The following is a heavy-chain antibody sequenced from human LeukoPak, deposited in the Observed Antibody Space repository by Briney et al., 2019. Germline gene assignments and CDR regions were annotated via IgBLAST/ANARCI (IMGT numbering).Heavy chain of an antibody. CDR3: VRAQYSSSWDKIYYFDY. V-gene: IGHV4-59*01. CDR1: GGSLSSYY. J-gene: IGHJ4*02. CDR2: IYYSGST. Sequence: SETLSLTCTVSGGSLSSYYWSWIRQPPGKGLEWIGYIYYSGSTNYNPSLKSRVTISVDTSKNQFSLKLSSVTAADTAVYYCVRAQYSSSWDKIYYFDYWGQGTLVTVSS. D-gene: IGHD6-13*01.